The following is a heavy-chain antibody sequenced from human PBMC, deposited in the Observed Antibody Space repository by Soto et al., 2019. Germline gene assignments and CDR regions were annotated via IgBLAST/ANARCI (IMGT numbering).Heavy chain of an antibody. CDR1: GYPFIKYG. CDR3: ATPYDTGFDP. CDR2: IKVDSGYT. D-gene: IGHD3-9*01. Sequence: QLQLVQSAAEVKKPGASVRVSCKAYGYPFIKYGISWIRQAPEQGLEWMGWIKVDSGYTNYAQKLQGRVTMTADTSSATAFMELRSLRLDDTAVYFCATPYDTGFDPWGQGTLVSVSS. J-gene: IGHJ5*02. V-gene: IGHV1-18*04.